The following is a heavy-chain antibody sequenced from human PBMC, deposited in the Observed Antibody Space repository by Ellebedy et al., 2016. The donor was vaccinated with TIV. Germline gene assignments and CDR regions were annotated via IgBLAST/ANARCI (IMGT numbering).Heavy chain of an antibody. D-gene: IGHD3-10*01. J-gene: IGHJ4*02. CDR1: GYAFAGYY. V-gene: IGHV1-2*02. Sequence: AASVKVSCKASGYAFAGYYLHWVRQAPGQGLEWMGWINPDSGGTAYAQKLQGRVTMTRDTSISTAYMELSRLRSDDTAVYFCARVGSGSGADYWGQGTLVTVSS. CDR2: INPDSGGT. CDR3: ARVGSGSGADY.